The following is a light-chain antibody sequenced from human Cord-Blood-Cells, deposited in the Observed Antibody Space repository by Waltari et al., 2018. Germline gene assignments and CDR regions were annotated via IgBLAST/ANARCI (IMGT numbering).Light chain of an antibody. Sequence: ITISCTGTSSDVGGYNYVSWYQQHPGKAPKLMIYDVSNRPSGVSNRFSGSKSGNTASLTISGLQAEDEADYYCSSYTSSSTYVFGTGTKVTVL. CDR1: SSDVGGYNY. CDR3: SSYTSSSTYV. J-gene: IGLJ1*01. CDR2: DVS. V-gene: IGLV2-14*04.